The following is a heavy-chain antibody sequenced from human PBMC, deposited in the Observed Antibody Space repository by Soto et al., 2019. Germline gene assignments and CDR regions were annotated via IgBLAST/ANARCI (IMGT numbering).Heavy chain of an antibody. Sequence: PGGSLRLSCTASGFTFSNHGMHWVRQTPGKGLEWVAVIWYDGNPKYYADSVKGRFTISRDNAKNSLYLQMNSLRAEDTAVYYCANGDGSGSYYRYYYYYGMDVWGQGTTVTVS. CDR2: IWYDGNPK. CDR3: ANGDGSGSYYRYYYYYGMDV. CDR1: GFTFSNHG. V-gene: IGHV3-33*03. D-gene: IGHD3-10*01. J-gene: IGHJ6*02.